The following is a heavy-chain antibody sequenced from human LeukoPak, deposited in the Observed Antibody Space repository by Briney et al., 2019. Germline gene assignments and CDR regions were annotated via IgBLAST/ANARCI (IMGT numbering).Heavy chain of an antibody. Sequence: PSETLSLTCTVSGGSINNYYWSWIRQPAGKGLEWIGRIYTRGSTNYNPSLKSRVTMSVDTSKNQFSLKLSSVSAADTAVYYCARGRYCSADICSGGDAFDIWGQGTMVSVSS. D-gene: IGHD2-15*01. V-gene: IGHV4-4*07. J-gene: IGHJ3*02. CDR1: GGSINNYY. CDR3: ARGRYCSADICSGGDAFDI. CDR2: IYTRGST.